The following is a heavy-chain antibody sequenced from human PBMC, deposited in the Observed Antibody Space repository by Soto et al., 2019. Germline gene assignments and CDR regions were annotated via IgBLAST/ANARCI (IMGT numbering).Heavy chain of an antibody. CDR2: IIPIFGTA. CDR3: AREYGITMVRGVIRAFDI. J-gene: IGHJ3*02. V-gene: IGHV1-69*01. CDR1: GGTFSSYA. Sequence: QVQLVQSGAEVKKPGSSVKVSCKASGGTFSSYAISWVRQAPGQGLEWMGGIIPIFGTANYAQKFQGRVTITADESTSTAYMELSSLRSEDTAVYYCAREYGITMVRGVIRAFDIWGQGTMVTVSS. D-gene: IGHD3-10*01.